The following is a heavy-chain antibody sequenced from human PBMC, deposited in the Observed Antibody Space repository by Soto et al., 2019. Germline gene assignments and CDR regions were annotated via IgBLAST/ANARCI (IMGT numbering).Heavy chain of an antibody. V-gene: IGHV4-4*02. CDR1: SGSISSSNW. Sequence: QVQLQESGPGLVKPSGTRSLTCAVSSGSISSSNWWTWVRQPPGKGLEWIGEISPSGSTHYNPSLKSRVTLSVDKSDNEFFLNLISMTAADTAVYYCAGDTGTYWGQGALVTVSS. D-gene: IGHD4-17*01. J-gene: IGHJ4*02. CDR2: ISPSGST. CDR3: AGDTGTY.